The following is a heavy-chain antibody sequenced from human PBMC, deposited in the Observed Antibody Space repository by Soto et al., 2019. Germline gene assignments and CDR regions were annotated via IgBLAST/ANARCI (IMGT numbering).Heavy chain of an antibody. Sequence: QVRLVQSGAEVKKPGSSVKVSCQASGGSFNSYSFSWVRQAPGQGLEWMGRINPFIDIANYAQKFQGRVTTTADRSTSTAYMELSSLRSEDTAVYYCAAHSGYEGFFDYWGQGTLVTVSS. V-gene: IGHV1-69*02. D-gene: IGHD5-12*01. J-gene: IGHJ4*02. CDR3: AAHSGYEGFFDY. CDR1: GGSFNSYS. CDR2: INPFIDIA.